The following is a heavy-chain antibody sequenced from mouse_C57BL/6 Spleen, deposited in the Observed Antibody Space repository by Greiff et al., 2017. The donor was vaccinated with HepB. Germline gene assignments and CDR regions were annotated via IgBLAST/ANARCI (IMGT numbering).Heavy chain of an antibody. J-gene: IGHJ1*03. D-gene: IGHD1-1*01. Sequence: VQLQQPGAELVRPGSSVKLSCKASGYTFTSYWMDWVKQRPGQGLEWIGNIYPSDSETHYKQKFKDKATLTVDKSSSTAYMQLSSLTSEDSAVYYGARSRYGSSYRYFDVWGTGTTVTVSS. CDR2: IYPSDSET. CDR1: GYTFTSYW. V-gene: IGHV1-61*01. CDR3: ARSRYGSSYRYFDV.